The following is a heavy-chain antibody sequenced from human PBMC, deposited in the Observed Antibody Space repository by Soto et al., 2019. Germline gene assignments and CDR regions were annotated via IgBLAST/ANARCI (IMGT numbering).Heavy chain of an antibody. CDR2: ISGYNGYP. J-gene: IGHJ4*02. D-gene: IGHD6-13*01. CDR1: GYIFTNYG. Sequence: QVQLVQSGAEVRKPGASVNVSCKTSGYIFTNYGVAWVRQAPGQGLELVAWISGYNGYPKHTQKFQGRVTVTTDTTTRTGYMELRNLRSDDTAVYYCARASAGALYDFWCQGTRVTVSS. V-gene: IGHV1-18*01. CDR3: ARASAGALYDF.